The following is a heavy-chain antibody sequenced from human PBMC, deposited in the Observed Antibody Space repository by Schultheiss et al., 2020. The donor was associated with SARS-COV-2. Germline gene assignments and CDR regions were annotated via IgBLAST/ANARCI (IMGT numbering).Heavy chain of an antibody. V-gene: IGHV4-4*02. J-gene: IGHJ4*02. CDR2: IYHSGST. CDR1: GGSISSSNW. Sequence: SETLSLTCAVSGGSISSSNWWSWVRQPPGKGLEWIGEIYHSGSTNYNPSLKSRVTISVDTSKNQFSLKLSSVTAADTAVYYCARDQYCGGDCPTHFDYWGQGTLVTVSS. CDR3: ARDQYCGGDCPTHFDY. D-gene: IGHD2-21*02.